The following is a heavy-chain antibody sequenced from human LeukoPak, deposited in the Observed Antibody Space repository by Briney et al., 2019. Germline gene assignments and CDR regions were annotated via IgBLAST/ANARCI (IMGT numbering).Heavy chain of an antibody. J-gene: IGHJ4*02. Sequence: ASVKVSCKASGYTFTTYGISWVRQAPGQGPEGLGRISVYNGNTNYAQKLQGRVTMTTDTSTSTAYMELRSLRSDDTAVYYCARMILLLGDVLTVPPRGFDYWGQGTLVTVSS. CDR1: GYTFTTYG. V-gene: IGHV1-18*01. D-gene: IGHD3-9*01. CDR3: ARMILLLGDVLTVPPRGFDY. CDR2: ISVYNGNT.